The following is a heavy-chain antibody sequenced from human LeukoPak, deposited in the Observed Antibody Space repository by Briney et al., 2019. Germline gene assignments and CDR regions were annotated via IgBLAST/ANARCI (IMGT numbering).Heavy chain of an antibody. V-gene: IGHV3-30*18. Sequence: GRSLRLSCAASGFTFSNYGMHWVRQAPGKGLEWVAVISYDGSNKYYADSVKGRFTISRDNSKNTLYLQMNSLRAEDTAVYYCAKDVDTAMVYYFDYWGQGTLVTVSS. CDR2: ISYDGSNK. J-gene: IGHJ4*02. CDR3: AKDVDTAMVYYFDY. CDR1: GFTFSNYG. D-gene: IGHD5-18*01.